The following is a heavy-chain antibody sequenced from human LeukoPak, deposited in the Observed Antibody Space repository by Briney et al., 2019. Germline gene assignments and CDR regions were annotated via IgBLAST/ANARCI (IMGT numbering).Heavy chain of an antibody. Sequence: ASVKVSCKASGYTFTGYYMHWVRQAPGQGLEWMGWINPNSGGTNYAQKFQGRVTMTRDTSISTAYMELSRLRSDDTAVYYCARVDSSSWLTDYWGQGTLVTVSS. D-gene: IGHD6-13*01. J-gene: IGHJ4*02. CDR1: GYTFTGYY. V-gene: IGHV1-2*02. CDR3: ARVDSSSWLTDY. CDR2: INPNSGGT.